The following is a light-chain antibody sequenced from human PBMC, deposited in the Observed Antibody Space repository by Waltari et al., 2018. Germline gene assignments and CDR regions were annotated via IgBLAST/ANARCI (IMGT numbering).Light chain of an antibody. V-gene: IGLV2-11*01. J-gene: IGLJ1*01. CDR2: DVN. CDR1: SSGVGRYSYNY. Sequence: QSALTQPRSVSGSPGQSVTISCTGSSSGVGRYSYNYVSWFQQYPGKAPKLMIYDVNKRPSGVPDRFSGSKSGNTASLTISGLQAEDEADYYCCSYAGRYTFVFGTGTTVTV. CDR3: CSYAGRYTFV.